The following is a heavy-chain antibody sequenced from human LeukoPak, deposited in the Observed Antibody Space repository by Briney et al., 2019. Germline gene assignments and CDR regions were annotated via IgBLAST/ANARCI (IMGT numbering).Heavy chain of an antibody. V-gene: IGHV4-39*07. J-gene: IGHJ4*02. CDR2: HSHSGSA. CDR3: ARYQTGTMFAV. CDR1: GASINSDTYY. Sequence: PSETLSLTCTVSGASINSDTYYWGWIRQPPGKGLEWIGTHSHSGSAYYNPSLRSRITMSLDTSENQLSLKLYSVPAADTAIYYCARYQTGTMFAVWGQGTLVTISS. D-gene: IGHD1/OR15-1a*01.